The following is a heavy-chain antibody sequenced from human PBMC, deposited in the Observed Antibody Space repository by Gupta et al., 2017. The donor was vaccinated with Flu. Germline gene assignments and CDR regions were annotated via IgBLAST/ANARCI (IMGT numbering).Heavy chain of an antibody. CDR2: ISGSGGST. J-gene: IGHJ4*02. CDR3: AKGYCSSTSCYPYYFDY. D-gene: IGHD2-2*01. Sequence: EVQLLESGGGLVQPGGSLRLSCAASGFTFSSYAMSWVRQAPGKGLVWVSAISGSGGSTYYADSVNGRFTISRDNSKNTLYLQMNSLRAEDTAVYYCAKGYCSSTSCYPYYFDYWGQGTLVTVSS. V-gene: IGHV3-23*01. CDR1: GFTFSSYA.